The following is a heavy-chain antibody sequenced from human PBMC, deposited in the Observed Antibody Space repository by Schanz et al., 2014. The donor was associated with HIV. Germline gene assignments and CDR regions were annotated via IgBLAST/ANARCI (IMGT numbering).Heavy chain of an antibody. CDR1: GGSFSGHY. CDR3: GRGTDDFPPDS. J-gene: IGHJ4*02. Sequence: QVQVQQTGAGLLKPSETLTLTCVVYGGSFSGHYWSWIRQSPGKGLEWIGEIYQSGGTDYSPSFKSRITMSLDTSKNKVSLNLRFVTAADTGVYYCGRGTDDFPPDSWGQGTQVIVSS. V-gene: IGHV4-34*01. D-gene: IGHD3-3*01. CDR2: IYQSGGT.